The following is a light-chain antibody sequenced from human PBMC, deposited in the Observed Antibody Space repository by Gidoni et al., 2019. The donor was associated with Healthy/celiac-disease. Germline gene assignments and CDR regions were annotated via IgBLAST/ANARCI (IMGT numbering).Light chain of an antibody. V-gene: IGKV1-33*01. CDR3: QPKA. CDR1: QDISNY. Sequence: DIQMPQSPSSLSASVGDRVTITCQASQDISNYLNWYQQKPGKAPKLLIYVASNLETGVPSRFSGSGSGTDFTFTISSLQPEDIATYYCQPKAFGGGTKVEIK. CDR2: VAS. J-gene: IGKJ4*01.